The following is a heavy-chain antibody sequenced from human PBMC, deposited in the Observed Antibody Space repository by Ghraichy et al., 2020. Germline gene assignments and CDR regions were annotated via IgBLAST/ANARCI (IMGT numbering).Heavy chain of an antibody. J-gene: IGHJ5*02. CDR2: INHSGST. Sequence: SETLSLTCAVYGGSFSGYYWSWIRQPPGTGLEWIGEINHSGSTNYNPSLKSRVTISVDTSKNQFSLKLTSVTAADTAVYYCATQNYYDSSGSPNWFDPWGQGTLVTVSS. CDR3: ATQNYYDSSGSPNWFDP. V-gene: IGHV4-34*01. D-gene: IGHD3-22*01. CDR1: GGSFSGYY.